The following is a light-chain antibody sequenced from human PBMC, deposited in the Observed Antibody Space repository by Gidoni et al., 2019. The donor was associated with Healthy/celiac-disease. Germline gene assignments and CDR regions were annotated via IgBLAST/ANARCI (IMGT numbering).Light chain of an antibody. CDR2: EVS. CDR1: SSDVGGYNY. V-gene: IGLV2-14*01. CDR3: SSYTSSSTHYV. J-gene: IGLJ1*01. Sequence: QSALTQPASGSGSPGQSITISCTGTSSDVGGYNYVSWYQQHPGKAPKLMIYEVSNRPSGVSNRFSGSKSGNTASLTISGLQAEDEADYYCSSYTSSSTHYVFGTGTKVTVL.